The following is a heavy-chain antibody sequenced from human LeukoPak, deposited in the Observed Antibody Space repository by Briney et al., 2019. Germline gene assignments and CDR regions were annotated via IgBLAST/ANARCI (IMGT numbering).Heavy chain of an antibody. D-gene: IGHD3-3*01. J-gene: IGHJ3*02. CDR3: ARAVREITIFGVVIRLDAFDI. CDR1: GGSISTSTYY. CDR2: IYYSGST. V-gene: IGHV4-39*07. Sequence: SETLSLTCTVSGGSISTSTYYWGWIRQPPGKGLEWIGSIYYSGSTYYNPSLKSRVTISADTSKNQFSLKLSSVTAADTTVYYCARAVREITIFGVVIRLDAFDIWGQGTMVTVSS.